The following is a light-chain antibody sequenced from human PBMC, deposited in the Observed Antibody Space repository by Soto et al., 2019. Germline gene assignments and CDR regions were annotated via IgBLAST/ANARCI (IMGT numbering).Light chain of an antibody. CDR1: QSVRSY. J-gene: IGKJ1*01. CDR2: GAS. V-gene: IGKV3-20*01. Sequence: QSLATLSLSPGERATLSFRASQSVRSYLAWYQQKPGQAPRLLIYGASSRATGIPDRFSGSGSGTDFTLTVSRLELEDFAVYYCQQDGSSTETFGQGCKVDIK. CDR3: QQDGSSTET.